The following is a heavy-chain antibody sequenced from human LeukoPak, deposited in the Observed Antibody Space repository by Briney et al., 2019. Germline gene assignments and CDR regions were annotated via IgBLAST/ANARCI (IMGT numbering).Heavy chain of an antibody. CDR2: IRYDGSNK. Sequence: PGGSLRLSCAASGFTFSSYGMHWVRQAPGKGLEWVAFIRYDGSNKYYADSVKGRFTISRDNSKNTLYLQMNSLRAEDTAVYYCAKVDRFAVIMIVVVSYWGQGTMVTVSS. D-gene: IGHD3-22*01. J-gene: IGHJ3*01. CDR1: GFTFSSYG. CDR3: AKVDRFAVIMIVVVSY. V-gene: IGHV3-30*02.